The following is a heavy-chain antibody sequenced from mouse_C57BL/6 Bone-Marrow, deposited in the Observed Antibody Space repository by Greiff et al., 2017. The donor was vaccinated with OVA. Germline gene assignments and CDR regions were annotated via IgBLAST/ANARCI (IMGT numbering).Heavy chain of an antibody. CDR1: GFTFSSYA. CDR2: ISDGGSYT. Sequence: EVQVVESGGGLVKPGGSLKLSCAASGFTFSSYAMSWVRQTPEKRLEWVATISDGGSYTYYPENVKGRFTISRDNAKNNLYLQMSHLKSEDTAMYYCARESNSWFAYWGQGTLVTVSA. CDR3: ARESNSWFAY. D-gene: IGHD2-5*01. V-gene: IGHV5-4*01. J-gene: IGHJ3*01.